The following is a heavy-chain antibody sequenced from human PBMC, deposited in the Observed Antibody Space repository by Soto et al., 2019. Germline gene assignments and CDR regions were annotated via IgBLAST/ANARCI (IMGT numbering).Heavy chain of an antibody. CDR3: AKEGARGCTNGVCYLYYFDY. V-gene: IGHV3-23*01. CDR2: ISGSGGST. D-gene: IGHD2-8*01. J-gene: IGHJ4*02. Sequence: EVQLLESGGGLVQPGGSLRLSCAASGFTFSSYVMSWVRQAPGKGLEWVSAISGSGGSTYYADSVKGRFTISRDNSKNTVYLQMNSLRAEDTAVYYCAKEGARGCTNGVCYLYYFDYWGQGTLVTVSS. CDR1: GFTFSSYV.